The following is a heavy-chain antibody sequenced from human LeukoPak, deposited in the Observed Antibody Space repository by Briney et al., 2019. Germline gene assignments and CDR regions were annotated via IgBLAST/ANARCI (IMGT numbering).Heavy chain of an antibody. J-gene: IGHJ4*02. V-gene: IGHV5-10-1*01. D-gene: IGHD3-10*01. CDR2: IDPSDSYT. Sequence: PGESLRISCKGSGYRFTSYWISWVRQMPGKGLGWMGRIDPSDSYTNYSPSFQGHVTISADKSISTAYLQWSSLKASDTAMYYCARHESLIYGSGSYYDYWGQGTLVTVSS. CDR3: ARHESLIYGSGSYYDY. CDR1: GYRFTSYW.